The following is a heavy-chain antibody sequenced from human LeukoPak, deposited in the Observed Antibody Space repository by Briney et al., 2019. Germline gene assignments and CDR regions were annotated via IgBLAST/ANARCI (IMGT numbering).Heavy chain of an antibody. CDR1: GFTFSDSA. CDR2: IRSKASSYAT. Sequence: GGSLRLSCAASGFTFSDSAMHWVRQASGKGLEWVGRIRSKASSYATEYAASVKGRFTMSRDDSKNTAYLQMNSLKTDDTAVYYCTSGTGYTDYYCYYGMDVWGQGTTVTVSS. D-gene: IGHD5-18*01. CDR3: TSGTGYTDYYCYYGMDV. V-gene: IGHV3-73*01. J-gene: IGHJ6*02.